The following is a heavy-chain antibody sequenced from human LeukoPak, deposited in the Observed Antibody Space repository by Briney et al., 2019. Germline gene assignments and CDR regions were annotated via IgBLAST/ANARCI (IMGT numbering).Heavy chain of an antibody. CDR2: IYSGGTT. Sequence: GGFLRLSCAASGFTVSTTYMSWVRQAPGKGLEWVSVIYSGGTTYYADSVEGRFTISRDNSKNTLYLQMNSLRAEDTAVYYCAREATYSSGWYYFDYWGQGTLVTVSS. D-gene: IGHD6-19*01. CDR3: AREATYSSGWYYFDY. CDR1: GFTVSTTY. V-gene: IGHV3-53*01. J-gene: IGHJ4*02.